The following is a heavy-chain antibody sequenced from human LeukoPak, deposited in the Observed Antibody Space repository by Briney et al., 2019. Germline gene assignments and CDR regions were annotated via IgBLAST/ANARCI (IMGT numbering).Heavy chain of an antibody. CDR1: GFTFSSYA. V-gene: IGHV3-21*01. J-gene: IGHJ1*01. Sequence: GGSLRLSCAASGFTFSSYAMSWVRQAPGKGLEWVSFISSSSSYIYYADSVEGRFTISRDNAKNSLYLQMNSLRTEDTALYYCAHTVTPRYFQFWGQGTLVTVSS. D-gene: IGHD4-17*01. CDR3: AHTVTPRYFQF. CDR2: ISSSSSYI.